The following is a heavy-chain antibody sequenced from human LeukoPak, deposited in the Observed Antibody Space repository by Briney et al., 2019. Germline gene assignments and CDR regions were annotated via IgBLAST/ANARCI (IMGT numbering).Heavy chain of an antibody. J-gene: IGHJ4*02. CDR1: GFTFRSYS. D-gene: IGHD7-27*01. CDR3: ARDLNWGFHY. CDR2: ISPSSSSI. V-gene: IGHV3-48*02. Sequence: GGSLRLSCAASGFTFRSYSMNWVRQAPGKGLQWVSYISPSSSSIFYEDSVKGRFTISRDNAKNSLYLQMNSLRDDDTAVYYCARDLNWGFHYWGQGTLVTVSS.